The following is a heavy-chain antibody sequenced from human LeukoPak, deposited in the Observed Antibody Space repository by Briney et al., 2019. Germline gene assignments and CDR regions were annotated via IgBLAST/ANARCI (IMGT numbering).Heavy chain of an antibody. Sequence: SETLSLTCTVFGGSISSYYWSWIRQPPGKGLEWIGYIYYSGSTNYNPSLKSRVTISVDTSKNQFSLKLSSVTAADTAVYYCARGVMATILTPFDYWGQGTLVTVSS. CDR3: ARGVMATILTPFDY. J-gene: IGHJ4*02. CDR2: IYYSGST. V-gene: IGHV4-59*01. D-gene: IGHD5-24*01. CDR1: GGSISSYY.